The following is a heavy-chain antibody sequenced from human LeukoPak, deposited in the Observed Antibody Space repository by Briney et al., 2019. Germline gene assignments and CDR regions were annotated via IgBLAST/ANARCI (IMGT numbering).Heavy chain of an antibody. CDR1: GGSISSYY. CDR3: ARQRIPAVHLDY. J-gene: IGHJ4*02. CDR2: IYYSGST. Sequence: SETLSLTCTVSGGSISSYYWSWIRQPPGKGLEWIGYIYYSGSTNYNPSLKSRVSISADTSKNQFSLKLSSVTAADTAVYYCARQRIPAVHLDYWGQGTLVTVSS. V-gene: IGHV4-59*01. D-gene: IGHD2-2*01.